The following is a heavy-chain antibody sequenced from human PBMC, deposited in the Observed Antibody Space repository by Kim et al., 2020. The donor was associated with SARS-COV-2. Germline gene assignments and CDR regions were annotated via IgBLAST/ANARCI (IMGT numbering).Heavy chain of an antibody. V-gene: IGHV1-2*02. CDR3: ARDTNYYDSRDYLDF. Sequence: AQKFQGRVTMTMDTSLRTAYMELSRLRSDDTAVYYCARDTNYYDSRDYLDFWGQGTLVTVSS. D-gene: IGHD3-22*01. J-gene: IGHJ4*02.